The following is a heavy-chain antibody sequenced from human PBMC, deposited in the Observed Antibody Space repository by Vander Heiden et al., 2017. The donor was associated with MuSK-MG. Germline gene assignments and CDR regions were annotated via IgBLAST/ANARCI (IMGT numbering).Heavy chain of an antibody. J-gene: IGHJ4*02. CDR1: GFTFSSYA. CDR2: ISGSGGST. Sequence: EVQLLESGGGLVQPGGSLRLSCAASGFTFSSYAMSWVRQAPGKGLEWVSAISGSGGSTYYADAGKGRFTISRDNAKNTRYLQMNSLRAEDTAVYYCAKRHDCGSGRDYFDYWGQGTLVTVSS. CDR3: AKRHDCGSGRDYFDY. D-gene: IGHD3-3*01. V-gene: IGHV3-23*01.